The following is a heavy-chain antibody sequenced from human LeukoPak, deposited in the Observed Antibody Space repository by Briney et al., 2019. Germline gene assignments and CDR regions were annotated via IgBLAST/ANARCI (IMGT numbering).Heavy chain of an antibody. D-gene: IGHD3-10*01. J-gene: IGHJ4*02. V-gene: IGHV3-30-3*01. CDR2: TSSNLNVK. CDR1: GFTFRNYV. CDR3: AREGYYGSGSPPSLYFDY. Sequence: GGSLRLSCAASGFTFRNYVIHWVRQAPGKGLEWVAVTSSNLNVKLYADSVKGRFTISRDNSRSTLYLQMNSLRPEDTAIYYCAREGYYGSGSPPSLYFDYWGQGTLVTVSS.